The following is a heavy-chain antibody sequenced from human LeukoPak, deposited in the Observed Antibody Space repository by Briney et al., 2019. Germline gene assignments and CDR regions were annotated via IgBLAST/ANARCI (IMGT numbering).Heavy chain of an antibody. CDR2: IYYTGST. J-gene: IGHJ4*02. CDR3: ARDTTAAGGGRAGV. V-gene: IGHV4-59*01. D-gene: IGHD6-13*01. Sequence: SETLSLTCTVSGGSIRNYYWSWIRQPPGKGLEWIAYIYYTGSTNYNPSLKSRVTILVDTSKNQFSLKMTSVTAADTAMYYCARDTTAAGGGRAGVWGQGTLVTVSS. CDR1: GGSIRNYY.